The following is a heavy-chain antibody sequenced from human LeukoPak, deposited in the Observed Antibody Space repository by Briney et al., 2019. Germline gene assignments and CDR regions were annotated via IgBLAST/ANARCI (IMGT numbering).Heavy chain of an antibody. V-gene: IGHV1-46*03. D-gene: IGHD1-26*01. CDR3: AGEIVGTNY. CDR1: GYTFTSYY. Sequence: ASVKVSCKASGYTFTSYYMHLVRQAPGQGLEWMGIINPSGGSTSYAQKFQGRVTVTRYTSTSTVYMELSSLRSEDTAVYYCAGEIVGTNYWGQGTLVTVSS. CDR2: INPSGGST. J-gene: IGHJ4*02.